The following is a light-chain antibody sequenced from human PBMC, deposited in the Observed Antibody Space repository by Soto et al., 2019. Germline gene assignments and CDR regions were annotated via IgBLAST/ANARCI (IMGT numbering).Light chain of an antibody. CDR2: VAS. V-gene: IGKV3-20*01. CDR1: QNVGGRF. Sequence: EIVLTQSPGTLSLSLGERATLSCRASQNVGGRFLAWYQQKPGQAPRLLINVASTRATGIPDRFSGSGSGTDFTLTISRLEPEDCAVYYCQQYGTSPIAFGQGTRLE. CDR3: QQYGTSPIA. J-gene: IGKJ5*01.